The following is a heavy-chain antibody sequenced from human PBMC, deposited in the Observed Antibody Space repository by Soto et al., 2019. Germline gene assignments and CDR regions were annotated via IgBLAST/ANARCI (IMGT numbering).Heavy chain of an antibody. CDR1: GGSISSSSYY. CDR2: IYYSGST. V-gene: IGHV4-39*01. J-gene: IGHJ6*02. CDR3: ARRVSSSWYVGGMDV. Sequence: QLQLQESGPGLVKPSETLSLTCTVSGGSISSSSYYWGWIRQPPGKGLEWIGSIYYSGSTYYNPSLRSRVTISVDTSKTQFPLKLSSVTAADTAVYYCARRVSSSWYVGGMDVWGQGTTVTVSS. D-gene: IGHD6-13*01.